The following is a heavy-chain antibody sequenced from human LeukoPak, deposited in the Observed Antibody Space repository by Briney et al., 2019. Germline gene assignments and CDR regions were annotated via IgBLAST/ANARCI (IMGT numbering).Heavy chain of an antibody. D-gene: IGHD5-12*01. CDR2: ISSSSSYI. Sequence: GGSLRLSCAASGFTFSSYAMHWVRQAPGKGLEWVSSISSSSSYIYYADSVKGRFTISRDNAKNSLYLQMNSLRAEDTAVYYCARDREIVATGFDYWGQGTLVTVSS. V-gene: IGHV3-21*01. J-gene: IGHJ4*02. CDR3: ARDREIVATGFDY. CDR1: GFTFSSYA.